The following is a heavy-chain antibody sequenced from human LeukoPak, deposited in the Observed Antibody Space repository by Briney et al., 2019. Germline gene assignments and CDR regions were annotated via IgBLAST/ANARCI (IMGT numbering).Heavy chain of an antibody. V-gene: IGHV3-33*01. D-gene: IGHD2-8*01. Sequence: GTSLRLSRAASGLTFKNNGMHWVRQAPGKGLEWVSIIYYDGRNKYYADTVKGRFTVSGHNSKNTLYLQMNSLRDEDTAVYYCATDLILSYFDYWGQGTLVTVSS. CDR3: ATDLILSYFDY. J-gene: IGHJ4*02. CDR1: GLTFKNNG. CDR2: IYYDGRNK.